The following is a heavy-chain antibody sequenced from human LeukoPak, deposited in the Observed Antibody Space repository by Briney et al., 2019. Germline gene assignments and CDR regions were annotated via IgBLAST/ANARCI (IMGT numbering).Heavy chain of an antibody. J-gene: IGHJ4*02. CDR3: ASRKLGNDY. CDR1: GGSFSGYY. D-gene: IGHD7-27*01. V-gene: IGHV4-34*01. Sequence: SETLSLTCTVYGGSFSGYYWSWIRQPPGKGLEWIGEINHSGSTNYNPSLKSRVTISVDTSKNQFSLNLSSVTAADTAVYYCASRKLGNDYWGQGTPVTVSS. CDR2: INHSGST.